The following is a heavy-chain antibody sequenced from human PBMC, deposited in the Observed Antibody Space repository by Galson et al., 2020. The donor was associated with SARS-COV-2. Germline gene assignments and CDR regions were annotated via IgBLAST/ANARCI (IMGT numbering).Heavy chain of an antibody. J-gene: IGHJ3*02. CDR2: IYYSGST. D-gene: IGHD2-2*01. CDR1: GGSISSSSYH. V-gene: IGHV4-39*01. CDR3: ARRGYCSSTSCRWHDAFDI. Sequence: SETLSLTCTVSGGSISSSSYHWGWIRQPPGKGLEWIGSIYYSGSTYYNPSLKSRVTISVDTSKNQFSLKLSSVTAADTAVYYCARRGYCSSTSCRWHDAFDIWGQGTMVTVSS.